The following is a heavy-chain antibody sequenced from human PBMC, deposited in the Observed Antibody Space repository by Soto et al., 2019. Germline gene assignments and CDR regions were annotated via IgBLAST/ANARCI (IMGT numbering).Heavy chain of an antibody. V-gene: IGHV4-31*03. Sequence: SETLSLTCTVSGGSISSGGYYWSWIRQHPEKGLEWIGYIYYSGSTYYNPSLKSRVTISVDTSKNQFSLKLSSVTAADTAVYYCASGSRVPYYFDYWGQGTLVTVSS. CDR3: ASGSRVPYYFDY. J-gene: IGHJ4*02. CDR2: IYYSGST. CDR1: GGSISSGGYY.